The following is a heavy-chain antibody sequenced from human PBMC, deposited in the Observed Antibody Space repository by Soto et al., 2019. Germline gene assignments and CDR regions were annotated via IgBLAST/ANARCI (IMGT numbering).Heavy chain of an antibody. D-gene: IGHD2-21*01. CDR2: ISPNSKYR. J-gene: IGHJ4*02. V-gene: IGHV3-11*06. CDR3: VRGGGGGQFDS. Sequence: VGSLRLSCVASGFTFSDFYMTWIRQAPGKGLEWLSYISPNSKYREYADSVKGRHTISRDNAKKSLYLQMNSLRAEDTAVYYCVRGGGGGQFDSWGQGTLVTVSS. CDR1: GFTFSDFY.